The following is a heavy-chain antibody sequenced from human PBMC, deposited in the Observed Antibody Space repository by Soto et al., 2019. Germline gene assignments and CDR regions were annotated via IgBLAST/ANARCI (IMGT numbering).Heavy chain of an antibody. V-gene: IGHV4-30-2*01. CDR3: AAGGVLPRYY. CDR2: IHHSGSS. J-gene: IGHJ4*02. D-gene: IGHD2-15*01. Sequence: QLQLQESGSGLVKPSQTLSLTCAVSGGSISSGGYSWRWLRQPPGKGLEWIGYIHHSGSSYYKPCLKGRVTRSVDRAKSQVSLKLSAVTAADTAVYYCAAGGVLPRYYWGQGTLVTVSS. CDR1: GGSISSGGYS.